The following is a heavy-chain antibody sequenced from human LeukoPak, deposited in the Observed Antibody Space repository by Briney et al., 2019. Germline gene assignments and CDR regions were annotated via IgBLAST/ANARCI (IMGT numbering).Heavy chain of an antibody. CDR3: AKVKLLWFGEEYFDY. Sequence: QPGGSLRLSCAASGFTFSSYAMSWVRQAPGKGLEWVSAISGSGGSTYYADSVKGPFTISRDNSKNTLYLQMNSLRAEDTAVYYCAKVKLLWFGEEYFDYWGQGTLVTVSS. CDR2: ISGSGGST. V-gene: IGHV3-23*01. CDR1: GFTFSSYA. D-gene: IGHD3-10*01. J-gene: IGHJ4*02.